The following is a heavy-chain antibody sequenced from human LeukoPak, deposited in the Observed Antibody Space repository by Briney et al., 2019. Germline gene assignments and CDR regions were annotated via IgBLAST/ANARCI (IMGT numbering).Heavy chain of an antibody. CDR1: GFTFANHA. CDR3: ARDLDWSFDY. J-gene: IGHJ4*02. D-gene: IGHD3-9*01. Sequence: PGGSLRRSCAASGFTFANHAMNWVRRAPGKGLEWIAYINNSGRTIYYADSMKGRLTISRDNAKSSLYLQVYSLRAEDTAIYYCARDLDWSFDYWGQGIQVTVSS. V-gene: IGHV3-48*03. CDR2: INNSGRTI.